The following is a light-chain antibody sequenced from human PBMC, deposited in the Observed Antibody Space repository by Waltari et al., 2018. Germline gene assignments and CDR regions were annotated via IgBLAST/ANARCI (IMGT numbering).Light chain of an antibody. CDR3: SSYTSSSTLV. V-gene: IGLV2-14*03. CDR2: DVS. J-gene: IGLJ2*01. CDR1: SIDVGGYNY. Sequence: QSALTSPASVSGSPGQSITLPCTVTSIDVGGYNYLSWYQQHPGKAPKLMIYDVSNRPSGVSNRFSGSKSGNTASLTISGLQAEDEADYYCSSYTSSSTLVFGGGTKLTVL.